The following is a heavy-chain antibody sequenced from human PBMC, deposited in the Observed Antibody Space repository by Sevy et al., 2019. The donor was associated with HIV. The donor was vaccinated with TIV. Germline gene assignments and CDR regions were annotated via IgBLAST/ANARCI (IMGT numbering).Heavy chain of an antibody. Sequence: GESLKISCKGSGYSFTSYWIGWVRQMPGKGLEWMGIIYPGDSDTRYSPSFQGQVTISADKSMSTAYLQWSSLKASDTAMYYCARIGAEYSSSWYAIYYYYYYMDVWGKWTTVTVSS. J-gene: IGHJ6*03. D-gene: IGHD6-13*01. CDR1: GYSFTSYW. CDR3: ARIGAEYSSSWYAIYYYYYYMDV. CDR2: IYPGDSDT. V-gene: IGHV5-51*01.